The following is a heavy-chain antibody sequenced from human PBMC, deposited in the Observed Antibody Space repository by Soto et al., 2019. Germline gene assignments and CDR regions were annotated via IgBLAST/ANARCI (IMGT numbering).Heavy chain of an antibody. CDR2: INHSGST. Sequence: SETLSLTCAVYGGSFSGYYWSWIRQPPGKGLEWIGEINHSGSTNYNPSLKSRVTISVDTSKNQFSLKLSSVTAADTAVYYCARASRAGTKHFQHWGQGTLVTVSS. CDR3: ARASRAGTKHFQH. CDR1: GGSFSGYY. D-gene: IGHD6-13*01. J-gene: IGHJ1*01. V-gene: IGHV4-34*01.